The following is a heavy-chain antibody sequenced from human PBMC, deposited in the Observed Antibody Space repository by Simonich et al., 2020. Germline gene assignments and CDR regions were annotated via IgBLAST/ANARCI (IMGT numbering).Heavy chain of an antibody. CDR2: INPTSGGT. Sequence: QVQLVQSGAEVKKPGASVKVSCKASGYTFTGYYMHWGRQAPGQGLVWMGWINPTSGGTNYEQKFQGRVTMTRDTSISTAYMELSRLRSDDTAVYYCARVRFEAFDIWGQGTMVTVSS. CDR3: ARVRFEAFDI. J-gene: IGHJ3*02. CDR1: GYTFTGYY. V-gene: IGHV1-2*02.